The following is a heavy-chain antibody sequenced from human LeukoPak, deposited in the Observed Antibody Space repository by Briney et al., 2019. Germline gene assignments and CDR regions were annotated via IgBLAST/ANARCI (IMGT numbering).Heavy chain of an antibody. J-gene: IGHJ5*02. CDR3: AKDRGYSKYNWFDP. Sequence: GGSLRLSCAASGFTFSSYGMHWVRQAPGKGLEWVAFIRYDGSNKYYADSVKGRFTISRDNSKNTLYLQMNSLRAEDTAVYYCAKDRGYSKYNWFDPWGLGTLVTISS. CDR2: IRYDGSNK. D-gene: IGHD6-13*01. CDR1: GFTFSSYG. V-gene: IGHV3-30*02.